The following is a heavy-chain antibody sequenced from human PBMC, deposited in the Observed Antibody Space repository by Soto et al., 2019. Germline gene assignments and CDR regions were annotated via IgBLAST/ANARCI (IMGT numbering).Heavy chain of an antibody. CDR2: FDPEDGET. CDR1: GYTLTELS. D-gene: IGHD2-15*01. J-gene: IGHJ5*02. Sequence: AASVKVSCKVSGYTLTELSMHWVRQAPGKGLEWMGGFDPEDGETIYAQKFQGRVTMTEDTSTDTAYMELSSLRSEDTAEYYCATDVYCSGGRCYGWFDPWGQGTLVTVSS. V-gene: IGHV1-24*01. CDR3: ATDVYCSGGRCYGWFDP.